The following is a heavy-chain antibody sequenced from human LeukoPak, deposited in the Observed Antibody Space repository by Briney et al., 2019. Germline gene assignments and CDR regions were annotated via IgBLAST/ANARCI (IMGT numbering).Heavy chain of an antibody. J-gene: IGHJ4*02. CDR2: ISYDGSNK. CDR3: AKAAMAVPAARPTDY. CDR1: GFTFSSYG. V-gene: IGHV3-30*18. Sequence: SGGSLRLSCAASGFTFSSYGMHWVRQAPGKGLEWVAVISYDGSNKYYADSVKGRFTISRDNSKNTLYLQMNSLRAEDTAVYYCAKAAMAVPAARPTDYWGQGTLVTVSS. D-gene: IGHD2-2*01.